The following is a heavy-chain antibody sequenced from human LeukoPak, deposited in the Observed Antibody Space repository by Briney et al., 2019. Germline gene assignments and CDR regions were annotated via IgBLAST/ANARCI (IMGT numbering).Heavy chain of an antibody. J-gene: IGHJ3*02. Sequence: GGTLRLSCAASGFSFRSHGMNWVRQAPGKGLEWVSGISPRGDITYYKDSVRGRFTISRDNFKNTVSLQLNSLRAEDTAVYYCARDLWELLLSGTGDAFDIWGQGTMVTVSS. D-gene: IGHD1-26*01. CDR1: GFSFRSHG. CDR3: ARDLWELLLSGTGDAFDI. V-gene: IGHV3-23*01. CDR2: ISPRGDIT.